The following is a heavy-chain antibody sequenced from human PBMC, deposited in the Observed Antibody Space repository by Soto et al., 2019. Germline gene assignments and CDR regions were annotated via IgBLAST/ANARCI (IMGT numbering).Heavy chain of an antibody. Sequence: PSETLSLTCAVSGDSISSGGYSWSWIRQPPGKGLEWIGYIYHSGSTYYNPSLKSRVTISVDRSKNQFSLKLSSVTAADTAVYYCARGNPVLLDYWGQGTLVIVSS. D-gene: IGHD4-17*01. V-gene: IGHV4-30-2*01. J-gene: IGHJ4*02. CDR3: ARGNPVLLDY. CDR2: IYHSGST. CDR1: GDSISSGGYS.